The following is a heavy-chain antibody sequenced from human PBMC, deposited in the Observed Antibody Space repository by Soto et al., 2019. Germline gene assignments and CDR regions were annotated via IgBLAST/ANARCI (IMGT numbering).Heavy chain of an antibody. CDR2: VSIGGST. CDR3: AKRRGAGGHVDS. J-gene: IGHJ4*02. V-gene: IGHV3-23*01. CDR1: GFTFSRYA. D-gene: IGHD2-15*01. Sequence: DVQLLESGGGLVQPEGSLRLSCAASGFTFSRYAMGWVRQGPGKGLEWVAVVSIGGSTHYADSVRGRFTISRDNSKNTLSLQMTSLTSEDTAVYFCAKRRGAGGHVDSWGQGALVTVSS.